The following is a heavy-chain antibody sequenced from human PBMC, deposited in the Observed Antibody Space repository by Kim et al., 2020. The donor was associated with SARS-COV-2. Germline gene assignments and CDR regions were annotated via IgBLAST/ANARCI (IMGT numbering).Heavy chain of an antibody. CDR2: IYSGGTT. CDR3: ARAPYYGSGSYGFDI. Sequence: GGSLRLSCAASGFTVSSNYMSWVRQAPGKGLEWVSVIYSGGTTYYADSVKGRFTISRDNSKNTLYLQMNSLRAEDTAVYYCARAPYYGSGSYGFDIWGQGTMVTVSS. D-gene: IGHD3-10*01. CDR1: GFTVSSNY. J-gene: IGHJ3*02. V-gene: IGHV3-53*01.